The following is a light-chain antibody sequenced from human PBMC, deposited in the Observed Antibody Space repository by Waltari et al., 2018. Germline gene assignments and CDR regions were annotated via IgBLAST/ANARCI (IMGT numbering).Light chain of an antibody. CDR2: WGS. CDR3: MQDRQTPLT. Sequence: DIVMTQSPLSLPVTPGEPASIPCRSSQSLLNREGHNILNCYLEKPGQSPQLLMYWGSNRASGVPDRFSGSGSGTDFTLEISRVEAEDVGVYYCMQDRQTPLTFGPGTKVVI. J-gene: IGKJ3*01. CDR1: QSLLNREGHNI. V-gene: IGKV2-28*01.